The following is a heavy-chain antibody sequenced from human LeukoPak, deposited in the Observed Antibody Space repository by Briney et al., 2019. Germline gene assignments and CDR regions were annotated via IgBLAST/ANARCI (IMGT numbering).Heavy chain of an antibody. J-gene: IGHJ3*02. Sequence: ASVKVSCKVSGYTLTELSMHWVRQAPGKGLEWMGGFDPEDGETIYAQKFQGRVTMTEDTSTDTAYMELRSLRSDDTAVYYCARDPFIAAAGPRAFDIWGQGTMVTVSS. CDR2: FDPEDGET. D-gene: IGHD6-13*01. CDR3: ARDPFIAAAGPRAFDI. CDR1: GYTLTELS. V-gene: IGHV1-24*01.